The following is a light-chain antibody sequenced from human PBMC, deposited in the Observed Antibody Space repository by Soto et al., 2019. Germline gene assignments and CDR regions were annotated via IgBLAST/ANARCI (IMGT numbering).Light chain of an antibody. J-gene: IGLJ1*01. CDR1: SSDVGGYNY. CDR2: EVS. V-gene: IGLV2-14*01. CDR3: SAYTISSTRV. Sequence: SALTQPASVSGSPGQTITISCTGTSSDVGGYNYVSWYQQHPGKAPKLMIYEVSNRPSGVSNRFSGSKSGNTASLTIPGLHAEDEADYSCSAYTISSTRVFGTGTKVTVL.